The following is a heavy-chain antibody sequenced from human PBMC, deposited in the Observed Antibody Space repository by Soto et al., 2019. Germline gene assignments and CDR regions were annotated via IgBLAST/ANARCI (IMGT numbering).Heavy chain of an antibody. CDR1: GYSFTSYW. CDR3: ARTREAAAARYYYYGMDV. J-gene: IGHJ6*02. CDR2: IDPSDSYT. D-gene: IGHD6-13*01. Sequence: VASLKISCMGSGYSFTSYWISWVRQMPGKGLEWMGRIDPSDSYTNYSPSFQGHVTISADKSISTAYLQWSSLKASDTAMYYCARTREAAAARYYYYGMDVWGQGTTVTVSS. V-gene: IGHV5-10-1*01.